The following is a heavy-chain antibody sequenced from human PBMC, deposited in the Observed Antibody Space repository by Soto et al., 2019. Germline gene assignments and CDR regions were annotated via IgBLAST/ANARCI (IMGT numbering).Heavy chain of an antibody. V-gene: IGHV1-69*06. D-gene: IGHD6-13*01. CDR1: GGTFSSYA. CDR3: ARERRYDSSSWYYYYYGMDV. CDR2: IIPIFGTA. Sequence: ASVKVSCKASGGTFSSYAISWVRQAPGQGLEWMGGIIPIFGTANYAQKFQGRVTITADKSTSTAYMELSSLRSEDTAVYYCARERRYDSSSWYYYYYGMDVWGQGTTVTVSS. J-gene: IGHJ6*02.